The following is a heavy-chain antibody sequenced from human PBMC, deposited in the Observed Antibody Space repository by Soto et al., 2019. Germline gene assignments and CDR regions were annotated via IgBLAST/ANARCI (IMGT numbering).Heavy chain of an antibody. J-gene: IGHJ4*02. D-gene: IGHD1-26*01. Sequence: QLQLQESGPGLVKPSETLSLTCTVSGGAISINNFFWVWLRQPPGKGLEWVGTVYYTGSPYYNPSLKPRVTMSLDTSRNRFSLELASVTAADMAVYYCARVVGPVLRLDGNDHWGQGTLVTVSS. V-gene: IGHV4-39*01. CDR3: ARVVGPVLRLDGNDH. CDR1: GGAISINNFF. CDR2: VYYTGSP.